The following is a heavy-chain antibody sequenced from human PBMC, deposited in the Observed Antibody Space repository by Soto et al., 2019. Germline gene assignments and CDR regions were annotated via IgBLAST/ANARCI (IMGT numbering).Heavy chain of an antibody. V-gene: IGHV3-30*03. J-gene: IGHJ6*02. CDR1: GFTFSNFA. CDR3: AGERPSIALGSHYYYYGLDV. Sequence: QVQLVESGGGVVQPGRSLRLSCAASGFTFSNFAMHWVRQAPGKGLEWVAIISYDGSNKLYVDSVQGRFTISRDNSKNTLYLHMHSLKAGDTAVYYCAGERPSIALGSHYYYYGLDVWGQGTTVTISS. CDR2: ISYDGSNK. D-gene: IGHD2-8*02.